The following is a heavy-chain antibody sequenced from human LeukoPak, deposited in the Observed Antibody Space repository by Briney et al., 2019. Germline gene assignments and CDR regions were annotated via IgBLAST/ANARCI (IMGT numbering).Heavy chain of an antibody. J-gene: IGHJ4*02. V-gene: IGHV5-51*01. Sequence: GESLKISCKGSGYSFTDYWITWVRQMPGKGLEWMGIIYPGDSDTRYSPSFQGQVTISADKSISTAYLQWSSLKASDTAMYYCARPQYCSGGSCPIFDYWGQGTLVTVSS. CDR1: GYSFTDYW. CDR2: IYPGDSDT. CDR3: ARPQYCSGGSCPIFDY. D-gene: IGHD2-15*01.